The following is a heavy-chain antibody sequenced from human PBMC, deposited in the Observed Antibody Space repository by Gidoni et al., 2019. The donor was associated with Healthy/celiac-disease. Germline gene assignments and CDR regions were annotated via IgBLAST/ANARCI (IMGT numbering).Heavy chain of an antibody. V-gene: IGHV3-64D*06. Sequence: EVQLVESGGGLVQPGGSLRLSCSAFGFTFSSYAMHWVRQAPGKGLEYVSAISSNGGSTDYADSVKGRFTISRDNSKNTLYLQMSSLRAEDTAVYYCNGWGGSSSIYYYYGMDVWGQGTTVTVSS. J-gene: IGHJ6*02. CDR2: ISSNGGST. CDR1: GFTFSSYA. D-gene: IGHD6-6*01. CDR3: NGWGGSSSIYYYYGMDV.